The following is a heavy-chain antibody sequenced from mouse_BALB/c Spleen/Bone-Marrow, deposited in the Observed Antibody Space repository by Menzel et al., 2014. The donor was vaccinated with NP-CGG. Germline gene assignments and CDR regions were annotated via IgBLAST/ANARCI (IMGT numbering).Heavy chain of an antibody. CDR1: GFTFSSFG. V-gene: IGHV5-17*02. CDR3: ARDVPLYDVGYFDY. J-gene: IGHJ2*01. D-gene: IGHD2-14*01. CDR2: ISSGRSPI. Sequence: EVMLVESGGGLVQPGGSRQLSCAATGFTFSSFGMHWVSQAPEKGVEWVAYISSGRSPIYYADTVKGRFTISRDNPKNTLFLQMTSPRSEDTSMYYCARDVPLYDVGYFDYWGQGTTLTVSS.